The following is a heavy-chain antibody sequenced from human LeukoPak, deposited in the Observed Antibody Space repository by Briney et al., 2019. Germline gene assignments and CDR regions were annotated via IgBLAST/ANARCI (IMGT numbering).Heavy chain of an antibody. D-gene: IGHD4-23*01. CDR1: GFTFSSYS. J-gene: IGHJ4*02. V-gene: IGHV3-48*04. CDR3: ARGNGGQSYFDY. Sequence: GGSLRVSCAASGFTFSSYSMNWVREAPGKGLEWVSYISSGSSTIYYADSVKGRFTISRDNAKNSLYLQMNSLSAEDTAVYYCARGNGGQSYFDYWGQGTLVTVSS. CDR2: ISSGSSTI.